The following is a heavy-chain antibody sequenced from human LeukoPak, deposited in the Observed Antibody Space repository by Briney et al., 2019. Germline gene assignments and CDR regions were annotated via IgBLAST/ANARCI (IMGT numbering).Heavy chain of an antibody. CDR3: ARVSSSWYQDWYFDL. J-gene: IGHJ2*01. V-gene: IGHV4-4*02. CDR1: GGSISSSNW. Sequence: PSETLSLTCAVSGGSISSSNWWSWVRQPPGKGLEWIGEIYHSGSTNYNPSPKSRVTISVDKSKNQFSLKLSSVTAADTAVYYCARVSSSWYQDWYFDLWGRGTLVTVPS. CDR2: IYHSGST. D-gene: IGHD6-13*01.